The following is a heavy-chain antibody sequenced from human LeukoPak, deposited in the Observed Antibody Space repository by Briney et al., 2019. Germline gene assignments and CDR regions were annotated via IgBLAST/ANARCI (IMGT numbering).Heavy chain of an antibody. J-gene: IGHJ6*02. CDR2: MNPNSGNT. V-gene: IGHV1-8*01. CDR3: ARGFGSYYDFWRGYGTYGMDV. CDR1: VYTFTSYD. Sequence: ASVKVSCKASVYTFTSYDINWVRQATGHGLGWMGWMNPNSGNTGYAQKFQGRVTMTRNTSISTAYMELSSLRSEDTAVYYCARGFGSYYDFWRGYGTYGMDVWGQGTTVTVSS. D-gene: IGHD3-3*01.